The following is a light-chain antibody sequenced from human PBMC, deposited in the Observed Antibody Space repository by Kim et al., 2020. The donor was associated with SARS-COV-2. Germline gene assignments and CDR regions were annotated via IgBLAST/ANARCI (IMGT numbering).Light chain of an antibody. J-gene: IGKJ4*01. CDR3: QQYNNGPPFT. V-gene: IGKV3-15*01. CDR1: QSVSSN. Sequence: EIVMTQSPATLSVSPGERATLSCRASQSVSSNLAWYQQKPGQAPRLLIYGASTRATGIPARFSGSGSGTEFTLTISSLQSEDFAVYYCQQYNNGPPFTFGGGTKVDIK. CDR2: GAS.